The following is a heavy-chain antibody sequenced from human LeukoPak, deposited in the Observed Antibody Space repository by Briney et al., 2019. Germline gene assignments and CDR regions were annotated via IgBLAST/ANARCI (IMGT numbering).Heavy chain of an antibody. V-gene: IGHV1-69*13. CDR3: ARRSYYDSSGYYEEGYYFDY. J-gene: IGHJ4*02. CDR1: GGTFSSYA. D-gene: IGHD3-22*01. Sequence: ASVKVSCKASGGTFSSYAISWVRQAPGQGLEWMGGIIPIFGTANYAQKFQGRVTITADESTSTAYMELSSLRSEDTAVYYCARRSYYDSSGYYEEGYYFDYWGQGTLVTVSS. CDR2: IIPIFGTA.